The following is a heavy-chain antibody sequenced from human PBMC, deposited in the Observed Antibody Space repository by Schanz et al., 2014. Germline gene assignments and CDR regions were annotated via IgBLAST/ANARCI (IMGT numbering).Heavy chain of an antibody. Sequence: EVQLLESGGGLVQPGGSLRLSCAASGFGFSSYSMNWVRQAPGKGLEWVSYVSRSTPDIYYADSVKGRFTMSRDNSKNTLYLQMSSLRAEDTAVYYCAKSLESCPGGRCSRGYFDYWGQGTLVNVSS. V-gene: IGHV3-48*01. D-gene: IGHD2-8*02. J-gene: IGHJ4*02. CDR1: GFGFSSYS. CDR3: AKSLESCPGGRCSRGYFDY. CDR2: VSRSTPDI.